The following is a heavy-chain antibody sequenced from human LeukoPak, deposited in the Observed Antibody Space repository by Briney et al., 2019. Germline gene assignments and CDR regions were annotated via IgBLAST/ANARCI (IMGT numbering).Heavy chain of an antibody. CDR1: GGSISSYY. CDR2: IYYSGST. Sequence: SETLSLTCTVSGGSISSYYWSWIRQPPGKGLEWIGYIYYSGSTNYNPSLKSRVTISVDTSKNQFSLKLSSVTAADTAVYYCAGTYYYDSSGYYHYSLWGQGTLVTVSS. J-gene: IGHJ4*02. CDR3: AGTYYYDSSGYYHYSL. D-gene: IGHD3-22*01. V-gene: IGHV4-59*01.